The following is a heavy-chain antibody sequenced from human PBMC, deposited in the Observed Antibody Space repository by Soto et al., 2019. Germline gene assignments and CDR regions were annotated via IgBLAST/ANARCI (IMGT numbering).Heavy chain of an antibody. CDR1: GFSLSTSGVG. D-gene: IGHD2-21*02. V-gene: IGHV2-5*02. J-gene: IGHJ6*02. CDR2: IYWDDDK. CDR3: IQCRCCGDCLQSYASHYYDGMDV. Sequence: QITLKESGPTLVKPTQTLTLTCTFSGFSLSTSGVGVGWIRQPPGKALEWLALIYWDDDKRYSPSLRSRLIINKDTARHQVVRTMTNLDPVDTATSYCIQCRCCGDCLQSYASHYYDGMDVWGQGTTVTVS.